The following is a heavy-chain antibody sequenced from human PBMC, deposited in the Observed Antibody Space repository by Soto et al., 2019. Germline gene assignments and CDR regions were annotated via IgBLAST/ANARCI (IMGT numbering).Heavy chain of an antibody. V-gene: IGHV4-30-2*01. CDR2: IYHSGST. Sequence: QLQLQESGSVLVKPSQTLSLTCAVSGGAISSGGYSWSWIQQPPGKGLEWIGYIYHSGSTYYNPSLKSRVTISVDRSKNQFSLKLSSVTAADTAVYYCAAGSGLPRYYWGQGTLVTVSS. J-gene: IGHJ4*02. D-gene: IGHD3-10*01. CDR1: GGAISSGGYS. CDR3: AAGSGLPRYY.